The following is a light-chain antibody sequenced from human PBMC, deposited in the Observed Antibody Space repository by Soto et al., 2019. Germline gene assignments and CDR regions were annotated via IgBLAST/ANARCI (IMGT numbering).Light chain of an antibody. J-gene: IGKJ1*01. CDR2: AAS. V-gene: IGKV1-39*01. CDR3: QQSYRFPKT. CDR1: QSISSY. Sequence: DIQMTQSPSSLSASVGDRVTITCRSSQSISSYLNWYQQKPGKAPKLLIYAASSLQSGVPSRFSGSGSGTDFTLTIISLQPEDFATYYCQQSYRFPKTFGRGTKVDIK.